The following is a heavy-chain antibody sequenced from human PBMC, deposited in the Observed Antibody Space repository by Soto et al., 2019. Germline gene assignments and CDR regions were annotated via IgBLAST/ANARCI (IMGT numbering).Heavy chain of an antibody. CDR3: ARSPYSYGFNL. CDR1: GGSVSNDDHY. J-gene: IGHJ4*02. V-gene: IGHV4-30-4*01. Sequence: QVQLQESGPGLVKPSQTLSLTCTVSGGSVSNDDHYWNWIRQPPGKGLEWIGYIFYSGSAFYNPSLQSRVTISVDTSNNQFSLKMKSVTAADTAVYYCARSPYSYGFNLWGQGTLVTVSS. D-gene: IGHD5-18*01. CDR2: IFYSGSA.